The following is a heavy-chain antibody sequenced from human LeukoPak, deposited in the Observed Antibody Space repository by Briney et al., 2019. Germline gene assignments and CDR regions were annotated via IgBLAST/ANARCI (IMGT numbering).Heavy chain of an antibody. Sequence: GGSLRLSCAASGFTFSSYAMSWVRQAPGRGVEWVSGISVSGDTTYYADSVKGRFTVSRDSSKNTLYLQMTSLRAGDTAVYYCAKDLLARDSSGYYHDAFDMWGQGTTVTVSS. J-gene: IGHJ3*02. CDR3: AKDLLARDSSGYYHDAFDM. CDR1: GFTFSSYA. V-gene: IGHV3-23*01. D-gene: IGHD3-22*01. CDR2: ISVSGDTT.